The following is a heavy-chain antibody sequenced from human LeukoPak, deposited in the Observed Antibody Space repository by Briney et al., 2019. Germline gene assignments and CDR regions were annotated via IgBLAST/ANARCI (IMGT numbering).Heavy chain of an antibody. Sequence: GASVKVSCKASGRTFSSYAISWVRQAPGQGLEWMGGIIPIFGTANHAQKFQGRVTITTDESTSTAYMELSSLRSEDTAVYYCARLSEVTTGAFDISGQGTMVTVSS. CDR3: ARLSEVTTGAFDI. CDR2: IIPIFGTA. J-gene: IGHJ3*02. D-gene: IGHD4-11*01. V-gene: IGHV1-69*05. CDR1: GRTFSSYA.